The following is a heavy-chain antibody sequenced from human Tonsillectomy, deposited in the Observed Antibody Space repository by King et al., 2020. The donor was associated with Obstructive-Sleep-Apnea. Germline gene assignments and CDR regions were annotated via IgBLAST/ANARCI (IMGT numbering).Heavy chain of an antibody. J-gene: IGHJ4*02. D-gene: IGHD3-22*01. CDR2: ISYDGRDK. V-gene: IGHV3-30*04. Sequence: QLVQSGGGVVQPGRSLRLSCAASGFDFSTYAIHWVRQAPVKGLEWVAVISYDGRDKYYADSVKGRFSISRDNSKNTLYLEMNSLRSEETAVYYCARPSYERNGYFYPYFDYWSQGTMVTVSS. CDR1: GFDFSTYA. CDR3: ARPSYERNGYFYPYFDY.